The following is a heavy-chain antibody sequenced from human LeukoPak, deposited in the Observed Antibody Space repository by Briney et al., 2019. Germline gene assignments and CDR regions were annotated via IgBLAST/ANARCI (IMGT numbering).Heavy chain of an antibody. CDR1: GGSISSSSYY. Sequence: SETLSLTCTVSGGSISSSSYYWGWIRQPPGKGLEWIGSIYYSGSTYYNPSLKSRVTISVDTSKNQFSLKLSSVTTADTAAYYCARFSLNSGRNHPLNYWGQGTLVTVSS. J-gene: IGHJ4*02. V-gene: IGHV4-39*07. CDR2: IYYSGST. CDR3: ARFSLNSGRNHPLNY. D-gene: IGHD1-26*01.